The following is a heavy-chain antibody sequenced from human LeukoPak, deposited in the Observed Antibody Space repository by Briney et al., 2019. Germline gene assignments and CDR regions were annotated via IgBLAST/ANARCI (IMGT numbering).Heavy chain of an antibody. CDR2: INTNTGNP. D-gene: IGHD3-3*01. V-gene: IGHV7-4-1*02. J-gene: IGHJ4*02. CDR1: GYTFTSYG. CDR3: ATGRWGYVFWCGSRGPGRPFDY. Sequence: ASVKVSCKASGYTFTSYGISWVRQAPGQGLEWMGWINTNTGNPTYAQGFTGRFVFSLDTSVSTAYLQISSLKAEDTAVYYCATGRWGYVFWCGSRGPGRPFDYWGQGTLVTVSS.